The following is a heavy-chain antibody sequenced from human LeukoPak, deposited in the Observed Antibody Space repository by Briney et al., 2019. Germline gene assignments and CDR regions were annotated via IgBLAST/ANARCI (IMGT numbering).Heavy chain of an antibody. V-gene: IGHV4-34*01. Sequence: SETLSLTCAVYGGSFSGYYWSWIRQPPGKGLEWIGSIYYSGSTYYNPSLKSRVTISVDTSKNQFSLKLSSGTAADTAVYYCAIYSSGWYGNWFDPWGQGTLVTVSS. D-gene: IGHD6-19*01. J-gene: IGHJ5*02. CDR1: GGSFSGYY. CDR2: IYYSGST. CDR3: AIYSSGWYGNWFDP.